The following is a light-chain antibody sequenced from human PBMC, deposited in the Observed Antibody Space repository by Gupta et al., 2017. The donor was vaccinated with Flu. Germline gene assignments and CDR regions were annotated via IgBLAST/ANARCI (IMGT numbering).Light chain of an antibody. CDR3: QHTYSAPHS. CDR2: AAS. V-gene: IGKV1-39*01. CDR1: QSISNY. J-gene: IGKJ2*03. Sequence: DIQMTPTPSSLSASVGDRVTITCRASQSISNYLNWYQQKPGKVPRLLIYAASRLQSGVPSRFSGSVSGTDFTLTISSLQPEDFGTYYCQHTYSAPHSFGQGTKVEIK.